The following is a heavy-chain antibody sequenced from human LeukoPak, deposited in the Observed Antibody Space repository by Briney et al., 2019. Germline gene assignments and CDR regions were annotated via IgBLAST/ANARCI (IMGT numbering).Heavy chain of an antibody. CDR1: GFTFSSYA. CDR2: ISGSGGST. J-gene: IGHJ4*02. CDR3: ARDQGRYYYDRTLPDY. V-gene: IGHV3-23*01. Sequence: GGSLRLSCAASGFTFSSYAMSWVRQAPGRGLEWVSAISGSGGSTYYADSVKGRFTISRDKSKNTLYLQMNSLRAEDTAVYYCARDQGRYYYDRTLPDYWGQGTLVTVSS. D-gene: IGHD3-22*01.